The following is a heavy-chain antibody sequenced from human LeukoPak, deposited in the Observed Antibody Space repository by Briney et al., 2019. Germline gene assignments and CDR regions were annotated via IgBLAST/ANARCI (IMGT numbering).Heavy chain of an antibody. D-gene: IGHD2-15*01. CDR1: GDSISSRHYY. CDR2: VYYSGTT. V-gene: IGHV4-39*01. J-gene: IGHJ5*02. CDR3: ARRDSGGWFHYNWFDP. Sequence: SETLSLTCAVSGDSISSRHYYWAWIRQPPGKGLEWIGNVYYSGTTHYNPSLQSRVTISVDTSKNQFSLKVNSVTAADTAMYYCARRDSGGWFHYNWFDPWGQGTLVTVSS.